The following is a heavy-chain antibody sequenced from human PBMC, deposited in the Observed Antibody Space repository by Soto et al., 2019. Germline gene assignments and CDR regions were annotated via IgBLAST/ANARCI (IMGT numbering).Heavy chain of an antibody. J-gene: IGHJ6*02. V-gene: IGHV4-39*01. Sequence: SETLSLTCTVSGGSISSSSYYWGWIRQPPGKGLEWIGSIYYSGSTYYNPSLKSRVTISVDTSKNQFSLKLSSVTAADTAVYYCARLGYCSSTSCYARDYYYYGMDVWGQGTTVTVSS. CDR2: IYYSGST. CDR1: GGSISSSSYY. CDR3: ARLGYCSSTSCYARDYYYYGMDV. D-gene: IGHD2-2*01.